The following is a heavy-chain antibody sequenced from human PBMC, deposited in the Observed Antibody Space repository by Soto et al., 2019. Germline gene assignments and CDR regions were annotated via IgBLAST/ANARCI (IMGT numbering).Heavy chain of an antibody. V-gene: IGHV1-2*02. J-gene: IGHJ4*02. Sequence: ASVKVSCKASGYTFTGYYMHWVRQAPGQGLEWMGWINPNSGGTNYAQKFQGRVTMTTDTSTSTAYMELRSLRSDDTAVYYCARVRVIYDILTGYYIGDYWGQGTLVTVSS. CDR2: INPNSGGT. D-gene: IGHD3-9*01. CDR3: ARVRVIYDILTGYYIGDY. CDR1: GYTFTGYY.